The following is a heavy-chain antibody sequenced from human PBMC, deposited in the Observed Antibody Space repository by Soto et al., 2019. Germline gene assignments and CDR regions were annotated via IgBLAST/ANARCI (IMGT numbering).Heavy chain of an antibody. J-gene: IGHJ5*02. CDR3: ARGQRFSDWFDP. D-gene: IGHD3-3*01. CDR1: GGAINSDY. V-gene: IGHV4-4*07. Sequence: SETLAITCTVSGGAINSDYWTWIRQPSWEGREWIGRIYSSGSTKYNPSLQSRVTMSLDTSKNQFSLRLTSVTAADTAVYYCARGQRFSDWFDPWGQGTLVTV. CDR2: IYSSGST.